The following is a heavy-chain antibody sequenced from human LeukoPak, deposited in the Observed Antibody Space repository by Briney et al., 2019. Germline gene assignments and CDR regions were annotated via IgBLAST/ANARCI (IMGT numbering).Heavy chain of an antibody. J-gene: IGHJ4*02. V-gene: IGHV1-2*04. CDR1: GGTFSSYA. CDR3: ARVVTRSSSWSPLDY. CDR2: INPNSGGT. Sequence: ASVKVSCKASGGTFSSYAISWVRQAPGQGLEWMGWINPNSGGTNYAQKFQGWVTMTRDTSISTAYMELSRLRSDDTAVYYCARVVTRSSSWSPLDYWGQGTLVTVSS. D-gene: IGHD6-13*01.